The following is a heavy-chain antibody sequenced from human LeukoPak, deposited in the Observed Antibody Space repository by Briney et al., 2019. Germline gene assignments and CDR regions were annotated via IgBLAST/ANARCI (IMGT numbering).Heavy chain of an antibody. Sequence: GGSLRLSCAASGFTFSSYAMSWVRQAPGKGLEWGSAISGRGGSTYYADSVKGRFTISRDNSKNTLYLQMNSLRAEDTAVYYCAKDQAVRGVNYYYGMDVWGQGTTVTVSS. CDR3: AKDQAVRGVNYYYGMDV. D-gene: IGHD3-10*01. CDR1: GFTFSSYA. CDR2: ISGRGGST. V-gene: IGHV3-23*01. J-gene: IGHJ6*02.